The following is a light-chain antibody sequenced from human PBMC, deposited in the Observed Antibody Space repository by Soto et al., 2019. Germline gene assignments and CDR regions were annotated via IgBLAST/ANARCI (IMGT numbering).Light chain of an antibody. V-gene: IGKV2-28*01. CDR3: IQALQTLPIT. Sequence: DIVMTPSPLSLPVTPGEPASISCRSSQSLLHSNGYNYLDWYLQKPGQSPQLLIYLGSNRASGVPDRFSGSGSGTDFTLKISRVEAEDVGVYYCIQALQTLPITFCQGTRLEIK. CDR1: QSLLHSNGYNY. J-gene: IGKJ5*01. CDR2: LGS.